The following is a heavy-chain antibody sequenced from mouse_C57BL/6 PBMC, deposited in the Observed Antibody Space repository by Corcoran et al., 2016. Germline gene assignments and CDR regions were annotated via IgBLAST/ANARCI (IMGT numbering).Heavy chain of an antibody. Sequence: QIQFVQSGPELKQPGETVKISCKASGYTFTTYGMSWVKQAPGKGLKWMGWINTYSGVPTYADDFKGRFAFSLETSASTAYLQINNLKNEDTATYFCARSGYSNYGYYAMDYWGQGTSVTVSS. J-gene: IGHJ4*01. CDR3: ARSGYSNYGYYAMDY. CDR2: INTYSGVP. D-gene: IGHD2-5*01. CDR1: GYTFTTYG. V-gene: IGHV9-3*01.